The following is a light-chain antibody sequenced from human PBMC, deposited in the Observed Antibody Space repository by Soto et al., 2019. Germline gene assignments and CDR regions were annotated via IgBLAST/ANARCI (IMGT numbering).Light chain of an antibody. J-gene: IGLJ1*01. CDR1: SSDVGGYNY. CDR3: CSYTATTTAI. V-gene: IGLV2-11*01. CDR2: DVS. Sequence: SVLTQPRSVSLSPGQSVTLPNPGASSDVGGYNYVSWYQQHPGKAPKLVIYDVSKRPSGVPDRFSGSKSSNTASLTISGLQGEDEADYYCCSYTATTTAIFGTGTKVTVL.